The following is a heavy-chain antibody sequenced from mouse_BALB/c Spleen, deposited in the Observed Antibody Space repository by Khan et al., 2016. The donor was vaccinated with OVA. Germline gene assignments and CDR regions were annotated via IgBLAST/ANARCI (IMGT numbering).Heavy chain of an antibody. CDR3: ARSNFYAMDY. V-gene: IGHV2-6-2*01. D-gene: IGHD2-5*01. J-gene: IGHJ4*01. CDR1: GFSLTTYG. CDR2: IWSDGKT. Sequence: VQLQESGPDLVAPSQSLSITCTVSGFSLTTYGVHWVRQPPGKGLEWLGVIWSDGKTTYNSPLKSRLSISKGNSKSQVFLKMNSLQTDDTAMYHCARSNFYAMDYWGQGTSVTVSS.